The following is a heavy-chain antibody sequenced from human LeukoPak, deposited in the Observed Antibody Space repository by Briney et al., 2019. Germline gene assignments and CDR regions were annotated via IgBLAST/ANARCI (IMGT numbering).Heavy chain of an antibody. D-gene: IGHD1-1*01. J-gene: IGHJ4*02. V-gene: IGHV1-46*01. CDR1: GYTFSSHY. CDR2: ISPGGGST. CDR3: ARGGYNWNDATDY. Sequence: ASVKVSCKASGYTFSSHYIHWVRQAPGQGLEWMGMISPGGGSTIYAQTFQGRVTMTRDTSTITVYMDLSSLRSEDTALYYCARGGYNWNDATDYWGQGTLVTVSS.